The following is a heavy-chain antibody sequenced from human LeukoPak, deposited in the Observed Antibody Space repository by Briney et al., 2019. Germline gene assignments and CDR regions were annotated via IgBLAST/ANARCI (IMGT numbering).Heavy chain of an antibody. J-gene: IGHJ4*02. D-gene: IGHD1-26*01. CDR2: ISGSGGST. CDR3: AASGSYYGGYYFDY. V-gene: IGHV3-23*01. CDR1: GFTFSSYA. Sequence: PGGSLRLSCAASGFTFSSYAMSWVRQAPGKGLEWVSAISGSGGSTYYADSVKGRFTITRDNSKNTLYLQMNSLRAEDTAVYYCAASGSYYGGYYFDYWGQGTLVTVSS.